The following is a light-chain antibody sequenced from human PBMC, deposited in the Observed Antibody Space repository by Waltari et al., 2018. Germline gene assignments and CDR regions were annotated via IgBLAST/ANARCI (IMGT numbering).Light chain of an antibody. CDR1: NSDVGSYNL. V-gene: IGLV2-23*03. Sequence: QSALTQPASVSGSPGQSITLPCTGTNSDVGSYNLLSWYQQPPGKAPNLIIDEGCKRPSGGSKRFSGSKSGNTASLTTSGLQAEDEADYYCCAYAGSSIFDVFGCGTTVTVL. CDR2: EGC. J-gene: IGLJ1*01. CDR3: CAYAGSSIFDV.